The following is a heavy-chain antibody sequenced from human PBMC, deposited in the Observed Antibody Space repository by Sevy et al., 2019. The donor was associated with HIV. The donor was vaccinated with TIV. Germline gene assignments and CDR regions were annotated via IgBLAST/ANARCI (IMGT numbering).Heavy chain of an antibody. J-gene: IGHJ6*02. CDR3: ARDRHYDASGYYYYYDGMDV. Sequence: GGSLRLSCAASGLSVSDNYMNWVRQAPGKGLELVSVIYSDGRTYYADSVKGRFTISRDNSKNTLYLHMNNLRPEDTAVYYCARDRHYDASGYYYYYDGMDVWGQGTTVTVSS. CDR2: IYSDGRT. CDR1: GLSVSDNY. D-gene: IGHD3-22*01. V-gene: IGHV3-66*01.